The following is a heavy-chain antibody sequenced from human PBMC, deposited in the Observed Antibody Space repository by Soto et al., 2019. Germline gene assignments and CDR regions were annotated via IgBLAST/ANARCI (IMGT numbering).Heavy chain of an antibody. CDR2: IYTSGST. CDR1: DGSISSYY. J-gene: IGHJ4*02. D-gene: IGHD4-17*01. Sequence: SETRSLTGTVTDGSISSYYWSWIRQPAGKGLDWIGRIYTSGSTNYNPSLKSRVTMSVDTYKNQFSLKLSSVAAADTAVYYCARSVYGDYSGNFDYWGQGTLVTVSS. CDR3: ARSVYGDYSGNFDY. V-gene: IGHV4-4*07.